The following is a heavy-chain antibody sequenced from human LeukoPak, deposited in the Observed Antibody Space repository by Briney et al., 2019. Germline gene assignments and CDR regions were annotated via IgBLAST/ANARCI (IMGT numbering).Heavy chain of an antibody. J-gene: IGHJ4*02. CDR1: GFTFSSYG. Sequence: GGSLRLSCAASGFTFSSYGMHWVRQAPGKGLEWVGVISYDGSNKYYADSVKGRFTISRDNSKNTLYLQMNSLRAEDTAVYYCAKDLSGSIAAAGSLDYWGRGTLVTVSS. CDR3: AKDLSGSIAAAGSLDY. D-gene: IGHD6-13*01. CDR2: ISYDGSNK. V-gene: IGHV3-30*18.